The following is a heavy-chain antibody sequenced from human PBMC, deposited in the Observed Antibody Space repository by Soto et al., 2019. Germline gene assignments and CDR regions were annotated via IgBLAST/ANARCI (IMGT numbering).Heavy chain of an antibody. J-gene: IGHJ6*02. D-gene: IGHD3-10*01. CDR2: IYYSGST. V-gene: IGHV4-31*03. CDR1: GGSISSGGYY. Sequence: SETLSLTCTVSGGSISSGGYYWSWIRQHPGKGLEWIGYIYYSGSTHYNPSLKSRVTISVDTSKNQFSLKLSSVTAADTAVYYCARNDGSGRYSYYYYYGMDVWGQGTTVTVSS. CDR3: ARNDGSGRYSYYYYYGMDV.